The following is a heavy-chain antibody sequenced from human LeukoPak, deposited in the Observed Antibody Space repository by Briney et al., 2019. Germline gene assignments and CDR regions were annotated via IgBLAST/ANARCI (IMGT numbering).Heavy chain of an antibody. Sequence: SETLSLTCTVSGYSISSGYYWGWIRQPPGKGLEWIGSIYHSGSTYYNPSLKSRVAISVDTSKNQFSLKLSSVTAADTAVYYCVRVTFEWWSDSWGQGTLVTVSS. CDR3: VRVTFEWWSDS. V-gene: IGHV4-38-2*02. CDR1: GYSISSGYY. D-gene: IGHD2-15*01. J-gene: IGHJ4*02. CDR2: IYHSGST.